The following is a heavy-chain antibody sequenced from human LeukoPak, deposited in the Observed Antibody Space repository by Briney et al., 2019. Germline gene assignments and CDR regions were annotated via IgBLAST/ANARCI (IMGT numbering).Heavy chain of an antibody. Sequence: PGRSLRLSCAASGFTFSSYAMHWVRQAPGKGLEWVAVISYDGSNKYYADSVKGRFTISRDNSKNTLYLQMNSLRAEDTAVYYCARDLLTGTRLLWFGELKYGMDVWGKGTTVTVSS. J-gene: IGHJ6*04. CDR1: GFTFSSYA. D-gene: IGHD3-10*01. CDR2: ISYDGSNK. CDR3: ARDLLTGTRLLWFGELKYGMDV. V-gene: IGHV3-30*04.